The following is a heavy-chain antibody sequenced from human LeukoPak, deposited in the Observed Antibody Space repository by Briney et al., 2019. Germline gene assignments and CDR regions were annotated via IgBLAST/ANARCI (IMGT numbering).Heavy chain of an antibody. D-gene: IGHD6-19*01. V-gene: IGHV1-2*02. Sequence: ASVKVSCKASGYTFTGYYMHWVRQAPEQGLEWMGWINPNSGGTNYAQKVQGRVTMTRDTSISTAYMELSRLRSDDTAVYYCARDLAVAGTWWFDPWGQGTLVTVSS. J-gene: IGHJ5*02. CDR2: INPNSGGT. CDR3: ARDLAVAGTWWFDP. CDR1: GYTFTGYY.